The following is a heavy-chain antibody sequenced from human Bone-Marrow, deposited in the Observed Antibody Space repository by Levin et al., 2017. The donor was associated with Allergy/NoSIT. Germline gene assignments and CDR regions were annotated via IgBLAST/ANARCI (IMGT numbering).Heavy chain of an antibody. Sequence: AASGFTFNTYDFHWVRLPTGKGREGGEERGREGEKEEGGGLTGRFTMSRENAKNSVYLQMNNLRPGDTAVYFCARGHKFYSDTWFDYWGQGTLVAVSS. V-gene: IGHV3-13*01. D-gene: IGHD6-13*01. J-gene: IGHJ5*01. CDR1: GFTFNTYD. CDR2: RGREGEK. CDR3: ARGHKFYSDTWFDY.